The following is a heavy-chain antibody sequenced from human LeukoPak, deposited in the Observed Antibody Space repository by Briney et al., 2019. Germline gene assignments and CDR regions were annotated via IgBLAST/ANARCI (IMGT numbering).Heavy chain of an antibody. V-gene: IGHV3-53*01. Sequence: GGSLRLSCAASGFTVSSNYMSWVRQAPGKGLEWVSVIYSGGSTYYADSVKGRFTISRDNSKNTLYLQMNSLRAEDTAVYYCAGDTEGTIVVVPAAKCWGQGTLVTVSS. D-gene: IGHD2-2*01. J-gene: IGHJ4*02. CDR3: AGDTEGTIVVVPAAKC. CDR1: GFTVSSNY. CDR2: IYSGGST.